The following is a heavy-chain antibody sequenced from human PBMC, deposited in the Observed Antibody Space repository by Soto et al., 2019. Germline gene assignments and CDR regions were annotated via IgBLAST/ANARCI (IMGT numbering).Heavy chain of an antibody. CDR3: ARDEPTVTDDY. D-gene: IGHD4-17*01. CDR2: ISSSSSYI. V-gene: IGHV3-21*01. CDR1: GFTFSSYS. J-gene: IGHJ4*02. Sequence: EVQLVESGGGLVKPGGSLRLSCAASGFTFSSYSMNWVRQAPGKGLEWVSSISSSSSYIYYADSVKGRFTISRDNAKNALYLQMSSLRAEDTAVCYCARDEPTVTDDYWGQGTLVTVSS.